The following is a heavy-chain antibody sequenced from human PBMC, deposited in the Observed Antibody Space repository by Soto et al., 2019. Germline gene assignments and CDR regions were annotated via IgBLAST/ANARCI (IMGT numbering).Heavy chain of an antibody. J-gene: IGHJ3*02. CDR3: AKDLNYYDSSGPKGVAFDI. Sequence: GGSLRLSCAASGFTFSSYAMSWVRQAPGKGLEWVSAFSGSGGSTYYADSVKGRFTISRDNSKNTLYLQMNSLRAEDTAVYYCAKDLNYYDSSGPKGVAFDIWGQGTMVTVSS. CDR1: GFTFSSYA. CDR2: FSGSGGST. D-gene: IGHD3-22*01. V-gene: IGHV3-23*01.